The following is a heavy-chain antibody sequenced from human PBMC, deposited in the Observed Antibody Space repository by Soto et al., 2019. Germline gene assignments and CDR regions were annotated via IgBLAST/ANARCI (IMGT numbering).Heavy chain of an antibody. CDR3: ARNGHNLEYYDFWICYYKGYYYYMDV. CDR2: ISAYNGNT. Sequence: DSVKVSCKASGYTFTSYGISWVRQAPGQGLEWMGWISAYNGNTNYAQKLQGRVTMTTDTSTSTAYMELRSLRSDDTEVYYCARNGHNLEYYDFWICYYKGYYYYMDVCGKVTTVPVSS. CDR1: GYTFTSYG. V-gene: IGHV1-18*01. J-gene: IGHJ6*03. D-gene: IGHD3-3*01.